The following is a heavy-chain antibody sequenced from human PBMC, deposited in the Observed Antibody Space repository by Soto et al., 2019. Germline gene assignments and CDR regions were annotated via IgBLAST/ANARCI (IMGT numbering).Heavy chain of an antibody. CDR1: GFTFGDYY. CDR2: ISSSGSTI. J-gene: IGHJ6*02. Sequence: PGGSLRLSCAASGFTFGDYYMSWIRQAPGKGLEWVSYISSSGSTIYYADSVKGRFTISRDNAKNSLYLQMNSLRAEDTAVYYCASVDLVATPYYGMDVWGQGTTVTVSS. CDR3: ASVDLVATPYYGMDV. D-gene: IGHD5-12*01. V-gene: IGHV3-11*01.